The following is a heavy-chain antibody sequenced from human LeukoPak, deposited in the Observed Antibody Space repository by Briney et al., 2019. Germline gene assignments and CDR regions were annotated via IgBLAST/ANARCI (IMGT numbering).Heavy chain of an antibody. J-gene: IGHJ3*02. D-gene: IGHD3-9*01. Sequence: PGGSLRLSCAASGFTFSSYAMSWVRQAPGKGLEWVSAISGSGGSTYYADSVKGRFTISRDNSKNTLYLQMNSLRAEDTAVYYCAKDSPHILTGSSAFDIWGQGTMVTVSS. CDR3: AKDSPHILTGSSAFDI. CDR2: ISGSGGST. CDR1: GFTFSSYA. V-gene: IGHV3-23*01.